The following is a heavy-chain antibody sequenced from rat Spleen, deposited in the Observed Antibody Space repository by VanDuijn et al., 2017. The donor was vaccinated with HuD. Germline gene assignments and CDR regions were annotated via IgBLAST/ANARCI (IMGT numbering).Heavy chain of an antibody. V-gene: IGHV2-63*01. J-gene: IGHJ2*01. Sequence: QVQLKESGPGLVQPSQTLSLTCTVSGFSLISYNVHWVRQPPGKGLEWMGRMRYNGDTSYNSVLKSRLSISRDTSKSQVFLKMNSLQTEDTAMYFCASGIFDFWGQGVMVTVSS. CDR2: MRYNGDT. D-gene: IGHD1-4*01. CDR1: GFSLISYN. CDR3: ASGIFDF.